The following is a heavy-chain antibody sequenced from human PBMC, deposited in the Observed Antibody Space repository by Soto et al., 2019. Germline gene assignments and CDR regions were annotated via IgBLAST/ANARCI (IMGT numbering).Heavy chain of an antibody. Sequence: QLVASGGGLIQPGESLTLSCEASGFSVTNNYMYWVRQAPGKGLEWVSLIYSGGGKHYADFVNGRFIISRDNSKSSLHLQMDKLRAEDTAIYYCARDIACSSSSCQGDNFDIWGRGTLVTVSP. D-gene: IGHD2-2*01. CDR2: IYSGGGK. J-gene: IGHJ3*02. V-gene: IGHV3-53*01. CDR1: GFSVTNNY. CDR3: ARDIACSSSSCQGDNFDI.